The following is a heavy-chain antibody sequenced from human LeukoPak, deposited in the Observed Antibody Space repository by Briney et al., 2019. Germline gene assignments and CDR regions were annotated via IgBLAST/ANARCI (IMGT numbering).Heavy chain of an antibody. Sequence: ASVTVSCKASGGTFSSYAISWVRQAPGQGLEWMGRIIPILGIANYAQKFQGRVTITADKSTSTAYMELSSLRSEDTAVYYCARGPVVVAAMELRSDWFDPWGQGTLVTVSS. CDR3: ARGPVVVAAMELRSDWFDP. D-gene: IGHD2-15*01. CDR2: IIPILGIA. V-gene: IGHV1-69*04. J-gene: IGHJ5*02. CDR1: GGTFSSYA.